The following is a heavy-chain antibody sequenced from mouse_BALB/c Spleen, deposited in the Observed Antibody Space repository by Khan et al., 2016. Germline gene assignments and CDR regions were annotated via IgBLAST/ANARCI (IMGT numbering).Heavy chain of an antibody. CDR2: INTYTGEP. J-gene: IGHJ4*01. V-gene: IGHV9-3-1*01. D-gene: IGHD2-1*01. CDR3: ARGGGNYYAMDY. CDR1: GYTFTNYG. Sequence: QIQLVQSGPELKKPGETVKISCKATGYTFTNYGMNWVKQAPGKGLKWMGWINTYTGEPTYADDFKGRFAFSLETSASTAYLQINNLKNEDTATYLCARGGGNYYAMDYWGQGTSVTVSS.